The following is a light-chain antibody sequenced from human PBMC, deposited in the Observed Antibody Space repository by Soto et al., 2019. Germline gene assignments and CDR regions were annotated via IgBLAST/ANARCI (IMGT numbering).Light chain of an antibody. J-gene: IGKJ1*01. CDR1: QSLNRD. CDR3: QQYNNWPGT. Sequence: EIVMTQSPATLSVSPGERATISCRASQSLNRDLAWYQQKPGQSPRLLIFGASIRATGIPARFSGSGSGTEFTLTIGSLQSEDCALYYCQQYNNWPGTFGQGTKVDSK. CDR2: GAS. V-gene: IGKV3-15*01.